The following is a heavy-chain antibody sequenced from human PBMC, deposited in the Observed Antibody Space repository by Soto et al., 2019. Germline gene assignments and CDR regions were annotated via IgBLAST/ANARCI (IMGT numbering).Heavy chain of an antibody. V-gene: IGHV1-69*06. Sequence: ASVKVSCKASGGTFSSYAISWVRQAPGQVLERRGGIIPIFGTANYAQKFQGRVTITADKSTSTAYMELSSLRSEDTAVYYCARDKAKYYYASSGYYSDYWG. CDR1: GGTFSSYA. D-gene: IGHD3-22*01. J-gene: IGHJ4*01. CDR2: IIPIFGTA. CDR3: ARDKAKYYYASSGYYSDY.